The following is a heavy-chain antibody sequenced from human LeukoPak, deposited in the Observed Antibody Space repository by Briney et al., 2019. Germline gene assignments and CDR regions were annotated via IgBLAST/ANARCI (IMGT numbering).Heavy chain of an antibody. D-gene: IGHD3-22*01. Sequence: GGSLRLSCAASGFTFSDYYMSWIRQAPGKRLEWVSYITSTSSSIYYADSVKGRFAISRDNAKNSLYLQMNSLRAEDTVVYYCARGLYYDSSGLPLLWGQGTLVTVSS. CDR2: ITSTSSSI. CDR3: ARGLYYDSSGLPLL. CDR1: GFTFSDYY. V-gene: IGHV3-11*01. J-gene: IGHJ4*02.